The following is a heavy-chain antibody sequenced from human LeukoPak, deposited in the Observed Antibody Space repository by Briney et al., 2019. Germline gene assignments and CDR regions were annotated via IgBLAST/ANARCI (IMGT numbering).Heavy chain of an antibody. Sequence: GGSLRLSCAASGFTFSSYSMNWVRQAPGKGLEWVSYISSSSSTIYYADSVKGRFTISRDNAKNSLYLQMNSLRAEDTAVYYCAREDTGGVDYWGQGTLVTVSS. V-gene: IGHV3-48*01. CDR1: GFTFSSYS. CDR2: ISSSSSTI. CDR3: AREDTGGVDY. J-gene: IGHJ4*02. D-gene: IGHD3-10*01.